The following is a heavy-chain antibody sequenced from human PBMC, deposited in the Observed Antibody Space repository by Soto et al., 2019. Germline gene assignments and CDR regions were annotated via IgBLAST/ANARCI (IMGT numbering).Heavy chain of an antibody. CDR3: PSHTYGYTAYDA. Sequence: SETLSLTCTVSGGSISSGDYYWSWIRQPPGKGLEWIGYIYYSGSTYYNPSLKSRVTISVDTSKNQFSLKLSSVTAADTAVYYCPSHTYGYTAYDAGGQGLLVTVYS. CDR1: GGSISSGDYY. CDR2: IYYSGST. J-gene: IGHJ5*02. D-gene: IGHD1-1*01. V-gene: IGHV4-30-4*01.